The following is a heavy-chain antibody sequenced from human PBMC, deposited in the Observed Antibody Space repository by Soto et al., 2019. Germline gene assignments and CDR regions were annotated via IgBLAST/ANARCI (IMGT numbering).Heavy chain of an antibody. CDR1: GYSFTTYG. CDR2: ISVYNGDT. CDR3: ARDRRDSVADRRSFDV. V-gene: IGHV1-18*01. Sequence: QVQLVQSGAEVMKPGASVRVSCKDSGYSFTTYGISWVRQAPGQGLEYMGWISVYNGDTNYAQKLQGRVTMTTDTSTSTAYMELRSLRSDDTAIYYCARDRRDSVADRRSFDVWGQGTMITVSS. J-gene: IGHJ3*01. D-gene: IGHD1-26*01.